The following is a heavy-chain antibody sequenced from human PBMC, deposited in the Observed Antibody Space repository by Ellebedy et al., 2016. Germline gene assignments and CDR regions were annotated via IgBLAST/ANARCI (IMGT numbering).Heavy chain of an antibody. CDR3: ARVAEMAGKLYAPFDY. V-gene: IGHV3-21*01. J-gene: IGHJ4*02. CDR1: GFTLSSFG. Sequence: GGSLRLSXAASGFTLSSFGMSWVRQSPGKGLEWVSFISTSSSFIHYADSVKGRFTVSRDNARKSLFLEMNSLRAEDTAVYYCARVAEMAGKLYAPFDYWGQGTLVTVPS. D-gene: IGHD5-24*01. CDR2: ISTSSSFI.